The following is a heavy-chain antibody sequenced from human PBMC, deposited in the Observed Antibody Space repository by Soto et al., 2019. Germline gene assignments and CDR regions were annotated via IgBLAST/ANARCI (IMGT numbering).Heavy chain of an antibody. D-gene: IGHD1-26*01. CDR3: ARRGLGARFDY. CDR1: GGSFSCYY. Sequence: SETLSLTCAVYGGSFSCYYLSWIRQPPGKGLEWIGEINHSGSTNYNPSLKSRVTTSVDTSKNQISLNLTSVTAADTAVYYCARRGLGARFDYWGQGTLVNVSS. J-gene: IGHJ4*02. CDR2: INHSGST. V-gene: IGHV4-34*01.